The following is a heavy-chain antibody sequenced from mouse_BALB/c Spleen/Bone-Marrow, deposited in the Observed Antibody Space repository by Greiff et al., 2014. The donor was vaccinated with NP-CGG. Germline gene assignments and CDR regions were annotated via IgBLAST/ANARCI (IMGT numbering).Heavy chain of an antibody. Sequence: EVQVVESGGDLVKPGGSLKLSCAASGLTFSSYGMSWVRQTPDKRLEWVATISSGGSYTYYPDSMKGRFTISRDNAKNTLYLQMSSLKSEDTAMYYCARRGNWDGRDAMDYWGQGTSVTVSS. D-gene: IGHD4-1*01. CDR3: ARRGNWDGRDAMDY. CDR2: ISSGGSYT. V-gene: IGHV5-6*01. CDR1: GLTFSSYG. J-gene: IGHJ4*01.